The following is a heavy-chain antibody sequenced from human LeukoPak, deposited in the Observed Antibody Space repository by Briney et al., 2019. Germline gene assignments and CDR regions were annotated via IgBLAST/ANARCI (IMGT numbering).Heavy chain of an antibody. D-gene: IGHD2-2*01. Sequence: GGSLRLSCAASGFTFSTYTMNWVRQAPGKGLEWVSSISSSSNNINYADSVKGRFTISRDNAMNSVHLQMNSLRVEDTAVYYCARGYQRPDCWGQGTLITVSS. J-gene: IGHJ4*02. V-gene: IGHV3-21*01. CDR3: ARGYQRPDC. CDR1: GFTFSTYT. CDR2: ISSSSNNI.